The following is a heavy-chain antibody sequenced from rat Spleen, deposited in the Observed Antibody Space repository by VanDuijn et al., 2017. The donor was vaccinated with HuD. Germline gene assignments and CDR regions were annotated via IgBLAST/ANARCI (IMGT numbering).Heavy chain of an antibody. CDR3: ARKAIRGFDY. CDR2: ISYSGST. CDR1: GYTLTSGY. V-gene: IGHV3-4*01. J-gene: IGHJ2*01. Sequence: EIQLQESGPGLVKPSQSLSLTCSVTGYTLTSGYDWSWIRKFPGNKMESMGYISYSGSTNYNPSLKSRVSITRDTSKNQFFLQLNSVITEDTATYYCARKAIRGFDYWGQGVMVTVSS. D-gene: IGHD4-3*01.